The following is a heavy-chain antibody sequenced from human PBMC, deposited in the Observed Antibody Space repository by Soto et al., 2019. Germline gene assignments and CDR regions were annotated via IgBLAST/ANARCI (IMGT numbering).Heavy chain of an antibody. J-gene: IGHJ4*02. V-gene: IGHV3-23*01. CDR1: GFTFSNYA. Sequence: VGSLRLSCTASGFTFSNYAMNWVRQAPGKGLEWVSAISGNSGSTYYADSVKGRFTISRDNSKNTLDLQMNSLRAKDTAVYYCAKCSGASYYSSSDYWGQGILVTVSS. CDR3: AKCSGASYYSSSDY. CDR2: ISGNSGST. D-gene: IGHD2-15*01.